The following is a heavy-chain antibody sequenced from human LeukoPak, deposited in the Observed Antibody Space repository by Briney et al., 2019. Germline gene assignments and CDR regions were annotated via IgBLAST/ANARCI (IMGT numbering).Heavy chain of an antibody. D-gene: IGHD2/OR15-2a*01. CDR3: ARLRRNIANH. J-gene: IGHJ5*02. V-gene: IGHV4-39*01. Sequence: SETLSLTCAVYGGSFSSYYWGWIRQPPGKGLEWIGSIYYSGSTYYNPSLKSRVTVSVDTSKNQFSLKLSSVTAADTAVYYCARLRRNIANHWGQGTLVTVSS. CDR2: IYYSGST. CDR1: GGSFSSYY.